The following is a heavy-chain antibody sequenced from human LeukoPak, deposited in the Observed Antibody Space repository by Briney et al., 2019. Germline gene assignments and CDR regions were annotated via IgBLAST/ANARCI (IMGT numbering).Heavy chain of an antibody. Sequence: PSETLSLTCTVSGGSISSYYWSWIRQPPGKGLEWIGYIYYSGSTNYNPSLKSRVTISVDTSKNQFSLKPSSVTAADTAVYYCARGEGFCSGGSCFGYWFDPWGQGTLVTVSS. D-gene: IGHD2-15*01. CDR1: GGSISSYY. CDR3: ARGEGFCSGGSCFGYWFDP. V-gene: IGHV4-59*01. J-gene: IGHJ5*02. CDR2: IYYSGST.